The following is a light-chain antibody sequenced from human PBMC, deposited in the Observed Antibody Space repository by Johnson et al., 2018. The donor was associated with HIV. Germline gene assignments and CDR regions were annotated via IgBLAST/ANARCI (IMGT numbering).Light chain of an antibody. CDR2: ENN. Sequence: QSVLTQPPSVSAAPGQKVTISCSGSSSNIGNNYVSWYQQLPGTAPKLLIYENNKRPSGIPDRFSGSSSVTSATLGITGLPTGDEADYYCGTWDSSLSVYVFGTGTKVTVL. CDR3: GTWDSSLSVYV. J-gene: IGLJ1*01. V-gene: IGLV1-51*02. CDR1: SSNIGNNY.